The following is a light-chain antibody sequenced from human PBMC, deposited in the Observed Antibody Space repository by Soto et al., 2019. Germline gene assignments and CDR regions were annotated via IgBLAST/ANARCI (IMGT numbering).Light chain of an antibody. Sequence: DIVMTQSPDSLAVSLGERATINCKSSQSVLYSSNNKNYLAWYQQKPGQPPKLLIYWASTRESGVPDRFSGSGSRTDFTLTINSLQAEDVAVYYCQQYYSIPVTFGQGTKVDIK. J-gene: IGKJ1*01. CDR3: QQYYSIPVT. V-gene: IGKV4-1*01. CDR2: WAS. CDR1: QSVLYSSNNKNY.